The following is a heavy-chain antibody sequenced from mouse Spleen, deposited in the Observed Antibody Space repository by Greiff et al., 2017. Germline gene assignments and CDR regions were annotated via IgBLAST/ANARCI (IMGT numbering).Heavy chain of an antibody. Sequence: VQLQQSGAELVRPGTSVKMSCKASGYTFTNYWIGWAKQRPGHGLEWIGDIYPGGGYTNYNERFKGKATLTADKSSSTAYMQFSSLTSEDSAIYYCARRHYGSRYAMDYWGQGTSVTVSS. CDR1: GYTFTNYW. D-gene: IGHD1-1*01. J-gene: IGHJ4*01. CDR2: IYPGGGYT. V-gene: IGHV1-63*01. CDR3: ARRHYGSRYAMDY.